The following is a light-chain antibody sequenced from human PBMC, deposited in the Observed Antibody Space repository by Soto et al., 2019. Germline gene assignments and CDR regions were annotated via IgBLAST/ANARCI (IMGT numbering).Light chain of an antibody. J-gene: IGKJ1*01. Sequence: DIVMTQSPATLSVSPGERXXXXXXXSQSVSSNLAWYQQKPGQAPXXXXXGXXXRXTXIPAXFSGSGSGTDXXLTISRLXPXXXAVYYCQXYGGSVXXTXXQGTKVDIK. CDR3: QXYGGSVXXT. CDR1: QSVSSN. V-gene: IGKV3-20*01. CDR2: GXX.